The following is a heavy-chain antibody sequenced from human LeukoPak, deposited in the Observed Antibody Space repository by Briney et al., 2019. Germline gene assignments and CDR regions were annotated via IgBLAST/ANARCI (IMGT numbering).Heavy chain of an antibody. CDR3: ARDNDFWSGYYHIFDP. CDR2: IYYSGST. J-gene: IGHJ5*02. D-gene: IGHD3-3*01. Sequence: SETLSPTCTVSGGSISSYYWSWIRQPPGKGLEWIGYIYYSGSTNYNPSLKSRVTISVDTSKNQFSLKLSSVTAADTAVYYCARDNDFWSGYYHIFDPWGQGTLVTVSS. V-gene: IGHV4-59*01. CDR1: GGSISSYY.